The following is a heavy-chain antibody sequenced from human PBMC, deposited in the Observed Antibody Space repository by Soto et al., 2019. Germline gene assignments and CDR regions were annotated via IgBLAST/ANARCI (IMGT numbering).Heavy chain of an antibody. CDR3: ARDRTRVEWDLMGHYGMDV. CDR1: VGTFSSYA. J-gene: IGHJ6*02. Sequence: QVQLVQSGAEVKKPGSSVKVSCKASVGTFSSYAISWVRQAPGQGLEWMGGIIPIFGTANYAQKFQGRVTITADESTSTAYMELSSLRSEDTAVYYCARDRTRVEWDLMGHYGMDVWGQGTTVTVSS. D-gene: IGHD3-3*01. V-gene: IGHV1-69*01. CDR2: IIPIFGTA.